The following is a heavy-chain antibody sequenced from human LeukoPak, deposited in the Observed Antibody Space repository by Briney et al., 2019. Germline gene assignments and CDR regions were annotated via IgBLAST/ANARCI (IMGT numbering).Heavy chain of an antibody. D-gene: IGHD3-9*01. Sequence: GGSLRLSCAASGFTFSNAWMSWVRQAPGKGLEWVGRIKSKTDGGTTDYAAPVKGRFTISRDDSKNTLYLQMNSLKTEDTAVYYCAKSRGYDILTGHYYYYYYGMDVWGQGTTVTVSS. J-gene: IGHJ6*02. CDR3: AKSRGYDILTGHYYYYYYGMDV. CDR2: IKSKTDGGTT. V-gene: IGHV3-15*01. CDR1: GFTFSNAW.